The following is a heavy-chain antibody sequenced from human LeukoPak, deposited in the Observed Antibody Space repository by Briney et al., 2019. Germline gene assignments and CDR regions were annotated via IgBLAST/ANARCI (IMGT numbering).Heavy chain of an antibody. CDR1: GFTFSSYS. V-gene: IGHV3-21*01. D-gene: IGHD6-13*01. Sequence: GGSLRLSCAASGFTFSSYSMNWVRQAPGKGLEWVSSISSSSSYIYYADSVKGRFTISRDNAKNSLYLQMNSLRAEDTAVHYCARDPIAAAGTWGYWGQGTLVTVSS. CDR3: ARDPIAAAGTWGY. J-gene: IGHJ4*02. CDR2: ISSSSSYI.